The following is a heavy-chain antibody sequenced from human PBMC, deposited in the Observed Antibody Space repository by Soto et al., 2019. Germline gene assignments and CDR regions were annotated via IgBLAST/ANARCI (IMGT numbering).Heavy chain of an antibody. J-gene: IGHJ6*02. CDR1: GYTFTSYY. V-gene: IGHV1-46*01. CDR2: INPSGGST. D-gene: IGHD3-16*01. CDR3: ARDMDGGFLRLGSSPYYYYGMDV. Sequence: ASVKVSCKASGYTFTSYYMHWVRQAPGQELEWMGIINPSGGSTSYAQKFQGRVTMTRDTSTSTVYMELSSLRSEDTAVYYCARDMDGGFLRLGSSPYYYYGMDVWGQGTTVTVSS.